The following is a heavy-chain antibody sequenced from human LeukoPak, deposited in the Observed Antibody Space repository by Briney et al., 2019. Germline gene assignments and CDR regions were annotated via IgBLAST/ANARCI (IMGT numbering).Heavy chain of an antibody. D-gene: IGHD3-9*01. Sequence: SETLSLTCTVSGGSISSYYWSWIRQPAGKGLEWIGRIYTSGSTNDNPSLKSRVTMSVDTSKNQFSLKLSSVTAADTAVYYCARDGYDILTGADAFDIWGQGTMVTVSS. J-gene: IGHJ3*02. CDR3: ARDGYDILTGADAFDI. V-gene: IGHV4-4*07. CDR2: IYTSGST. CDR1: GGSISSYY.